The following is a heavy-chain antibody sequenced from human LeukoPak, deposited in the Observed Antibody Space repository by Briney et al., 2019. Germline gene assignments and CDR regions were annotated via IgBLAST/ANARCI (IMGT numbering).Heavy chain of an antibody. V-gene: IGHV1-18*04. J-gene: IGHJ3*02. Sequence: ASVKVSCKASGYTFSGYYIHWVRQAPGQGLEWMGWINTYNGNTNYAQKLQARVTMTTDTSTGTAYMELRSLRSDDTAVYYCARKYCGGDCYASDIWGQGTMVTVSS. CDR3: ARKYCGGDCYASDI. CDR2: INTYNGNT. CDR1: GYTFSGYY. D-gene: IGHD2-21*02.